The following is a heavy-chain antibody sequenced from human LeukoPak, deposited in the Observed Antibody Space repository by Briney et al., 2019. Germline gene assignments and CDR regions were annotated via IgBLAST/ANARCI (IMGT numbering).Heavy chain of an antibody. CDR2: IYSVGNT. V-gene: IGHV3-13*02. J-gene: IGHJ6*02. CDR1: VFPLSNYD. D-gene: IGHD1-26*01. CDR3: IRIREREHQFGMDV. Sequence: PGGALRLSCAATVFPLSNYDMHWVRQATGERLEWVSAIYSVGNTYYSASVKGRFTISREDAHHSVYLQMNSLREGDKAIYHCIRIREREHQFGMDVWGQGTTVTVSS.